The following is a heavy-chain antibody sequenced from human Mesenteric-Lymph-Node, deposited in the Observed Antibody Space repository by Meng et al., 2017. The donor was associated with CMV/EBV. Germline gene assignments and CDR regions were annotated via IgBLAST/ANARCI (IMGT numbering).Heavy chain of an antibody. Sequence: SETLSLTCTVSGGPISTNNYYCGWIRQPPGKGLEWIGSIYSSGSTYYNPSLKSRVTIFVDTSKNQFSLKLSSVTAADTAVYYCARGGGSYYDWFDPWGQGTLVTVSS. V-gene: IGHV4-39*02. CDR3: ARGGGSYYDWFDP. D-gene: IGHD1-26*01. CDR2: IYSSGST. J-gene: IGHJ5*02. CDR1: GGPISTNNYY.